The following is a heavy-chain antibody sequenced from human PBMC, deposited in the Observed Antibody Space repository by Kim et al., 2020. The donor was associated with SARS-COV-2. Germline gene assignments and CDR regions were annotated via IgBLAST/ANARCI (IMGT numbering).Heavy chain of an antibody. CDR3: AGDSAHSGSYHYYYGMDV. V-gene: IGHV3-23*01. CDR1: GFTFSSYS. CDR2: ISGSGGST. D-gene: IGHD3-10*01. J-gene: IGHJ6*02. Sequence: GGSLRLSCAASGFTFSSYSMSWVRQAPGKGLEWVSAISGSGGSTYYADSVKGRFTISRDNAKNTLYLQMNSLRAEDTAVYYCAGDSAHSGSYHYYYGMDVWGQGTTVTVSS.